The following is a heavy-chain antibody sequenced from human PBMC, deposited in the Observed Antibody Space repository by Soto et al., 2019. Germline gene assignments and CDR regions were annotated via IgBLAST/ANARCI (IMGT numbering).Heavy chain of an antibody. D-gene: IGHD3-22*01. V-gene: IGHV1-18*04. CDR2: ISAYNGNT. CDR3: ARVRKYDSSGYYLSPLDY. Sequence: ASVKVSCKASGYTFTSYGISWVRQAPGQGLEWMGWISAYNGNTNYAQKLQGRVTMTTDTSTSTAYMELRSLRSDDTAMYYCARVRKYDSSGYYLSPLDYWGQGTLVTVSS. CDR1: GYTFTSYG. J-gene: IGHJ4*02.